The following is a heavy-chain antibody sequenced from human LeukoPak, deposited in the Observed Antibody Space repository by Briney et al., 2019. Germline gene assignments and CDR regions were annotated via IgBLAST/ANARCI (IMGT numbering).Heavy chain of an antibody. CDR1: GYTFTGYY. V-gene: IGHV1-2*02. Sequence: ASVKVSCKASGYTFTGYYMHWVRQAPGQGLEWMGWINPNSGGTNYAQKFQGRVTMTRDTSISTAYVELSKLRSDDTAVYYCAREPPYPLLMVYGDWFDPWGQGTLVTVSS. CDR2: INPNSGGT. CDR3: AREPPYPLLMVYGDWFDP. D-gene: IGHD2-8*01. J-gene: IGHJ5*02.